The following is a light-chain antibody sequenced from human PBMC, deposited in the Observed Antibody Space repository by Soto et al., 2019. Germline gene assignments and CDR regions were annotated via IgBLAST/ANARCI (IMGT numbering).Light chain of an antibody. CDR3: SSYTSSSTLDV. CDR1: SSDAGGYNY. CDR2: DVS. Sequence: QSALTQPASVSGSPGQSITISCTGTSSDAGGYNYVSWYQQHPGKAPKLMIYDVSNRPSGVSNRFSGSKSGNTASLTLSGLQAEDEADYYCSSYTSSSTLDVFGTGTKLTVL. V-gene: IGLV2-14*01. J-gene: IGLJ1*01.